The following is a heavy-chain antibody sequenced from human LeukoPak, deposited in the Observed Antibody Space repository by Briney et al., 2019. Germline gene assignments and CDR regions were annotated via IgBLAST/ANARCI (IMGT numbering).Heavy chain of an antibody. D-gene: IGHD3-10*02. V-gene: IGHV3-23*01. Sequence: GGSLRLSCAASAFTFSNYAMTWVRQAPGKGLEWVSTISGSGAISYYADSVKGRFTISRDNSKNTLYLQMNSLRAEDTAVYYCAKYDRGYMDVWGKGTTVTISS. CDR2: ISGSGAIS. CDR3: AKYDRGYMDV. CDR1: AFTFSNYA. J-gene: IGHJ6*03.